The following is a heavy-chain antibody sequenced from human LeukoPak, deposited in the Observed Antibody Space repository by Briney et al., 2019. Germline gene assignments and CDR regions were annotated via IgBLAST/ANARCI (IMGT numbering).Heavy chain of an antibody. J-gene: IGHJ4*02. V-gene: IGHV4-31*03. D-gene: IGHD4-17*01. CDR3: AGIDYGEGFYYFDY. CDR2: IYYSGST. CDR1: GGSISSGGYY. Sequence: PSETLSLTCTVSGGSISSGGYYWSWIRQHPGKGLEWIGYIYYSGSTYYNPSLKSRVTISVDTSKNQFSLKLSSVTAADTAVYYCAGIDYGEGFYYFDYWGQGTLVTVSS.